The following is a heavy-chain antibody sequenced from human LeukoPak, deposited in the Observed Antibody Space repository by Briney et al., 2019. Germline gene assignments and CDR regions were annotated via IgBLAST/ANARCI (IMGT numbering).Heavy chain of an antibody. CDR1: GFTFSSYS. CDR2: ISSCSSYI. Sequence: GGSLRLSCAASGFTFSSYSMNWVRQAPGKGLEWVSSISSCSSYIYYADSVKGRFTISRDNAKNSLYLQMNSLRAEDTAVYYCARVGRDVYNQGSFYFDYWGQGTLVTVSS. V-gene: IGHV3-21*04. CDR3: ARVGRDVYNQGSFYFDY. J-gene: IGHJ4*02. D-gene: IGHD5-24*01.